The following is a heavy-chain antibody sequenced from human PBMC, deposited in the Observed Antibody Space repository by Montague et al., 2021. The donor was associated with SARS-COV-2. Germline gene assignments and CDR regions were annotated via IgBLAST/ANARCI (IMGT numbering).Heavy chain of an antibody. CDR3: ARVSSNWSDAFDV. CDR2: ISSGGTTI. J-gene: IGHJ3*01. V-gene: IGHV3-11*01. Sequence: SLRLSCAASGFTSSDYYMSWFRQAPGKGLEWLSYISSGGTTIFYADSVKGRLTISRDNAENSLYLQVNSLRGEETAVYYCARVSSNWSDAFDVWGQGTMVTVSS. CDR1: GFTSSDYY. D-gene: IGHD6-13*01.